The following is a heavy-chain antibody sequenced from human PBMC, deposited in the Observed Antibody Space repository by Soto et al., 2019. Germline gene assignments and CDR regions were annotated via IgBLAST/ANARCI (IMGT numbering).Heavy chain of an antibody. CDR2: IWYDGSNK. Sequence: QVQLVESGGGVVQPGRSLRLSCAASGFTFSSYGMHWVRQAPGKGLEWVAVIWYDGSNKYYADSVKGRFTISRDNSKNTLYLKMKGRRAEDRAVYYWARDSSGIDYWGRGPLVPVSS. V-gene: IGHV3-33*01. CDR3: ARDSSGIDY. CDR1: GFTFSSYG. D-gene: IGHD6-19*01. J-gene: IGHJ4*02.